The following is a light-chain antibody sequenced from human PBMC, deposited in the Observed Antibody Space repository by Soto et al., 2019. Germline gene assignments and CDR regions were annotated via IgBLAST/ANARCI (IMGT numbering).Light chain of an antibody. Sequence: QSVLTQPPSASGTPGQRVTISCSGSSSNIGSNYVYWYQQLPGTAPKLLIYRNNQRPSVVPDRFSGSKSGTSASLAISGLRSEDEADYYCAAWDDSLSGAVFGGGTQLTVL. CDR1: SSNIGSNY. V-gene: IGLV1-47*01. J-gene: IGLJ7*01. CDR2: RNN. CDR3: AAWDDSLSGAV.